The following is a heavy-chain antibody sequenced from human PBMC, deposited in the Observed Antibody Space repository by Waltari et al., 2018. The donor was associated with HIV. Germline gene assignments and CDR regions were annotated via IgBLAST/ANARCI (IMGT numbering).Heavy chain of an antibody. Sequence: QVQLVESGGGVAQPGRSLRLSCAASGFRFRNYALHWVRQAPGKGLEWLTLISYDETNEYYTDSVRGRFTISRDNSKNMLYLQMNNLRPEDTAIYYCVVSSFDYWGQGTLVTVSS. CDR2: ISYDETNE. J-gene: IGHJ4*02. V-gene: IGHV3-30*03. CDR3: VVSSFDY. CDR1: GFRFRNYA. D-gene: IGHD3-10*01.